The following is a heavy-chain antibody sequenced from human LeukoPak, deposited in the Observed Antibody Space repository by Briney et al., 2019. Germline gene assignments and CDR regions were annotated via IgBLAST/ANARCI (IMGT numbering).Heavy chain of an antibody. Sequence: GGSLRLSCAASGLTFGNYWMSWVRQAPGEGLEWVANIKEDGNEKYYVDSVKGRFTISRDNAKKLLYLQMNSLRAEDTAVYYCARDRSRFYYWGQGTLVTVSS. D-gene: IGHD2-2*01. CDR2: IKEDGNEK. CDR3: ARDRSRFYY. V-gene: IGHV3-7*01. J-gene: IGHJ4*02. CDR1: GLTFGNYW.